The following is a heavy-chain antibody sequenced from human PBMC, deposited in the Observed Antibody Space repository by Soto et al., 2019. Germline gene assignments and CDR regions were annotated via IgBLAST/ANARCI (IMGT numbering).Heavy chain of an antibody. D-gene: IGHD3-22*01. J-gene: IGHJ4*02. CDR3: ARQIYDSDTGPNFQYYFDS. CDR1: GYSCAGYW. V-gene: IGHV5-10-1*01. CDR2: IDPSDSQT. Sequence: PGESLKISCKGSGYSCAGYWITWVRQKPGKGLEGMGRIDPSDSQTYYSPSFRGHVTISATKSITTVFLQWSSLRASDTAMYYCARQIYDSDTGPNFQYYFDSWGQGTPVTVSS.